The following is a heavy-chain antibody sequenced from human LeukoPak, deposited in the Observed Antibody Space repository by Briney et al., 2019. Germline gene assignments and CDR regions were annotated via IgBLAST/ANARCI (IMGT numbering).Heavy chain of an antibody. D-gene: IGHD1-14*01. CDR3: ARETHTWNQLPLDY. V-gene: IGHV3-66*01. CDR1: EFFVGSNY. Sequence: GGSLRLSCAASEFFVGSNYMTWVRQAPGKGLEWVSLIYSGGSTYYADSVKGRFTISRDNSKNTLYLQMNSLRAEDTAVYYCARETHTWNQLPLDYWGQGTLVTVSS. CDR2: IYSGGST. J-gene: IGHJ4*02.